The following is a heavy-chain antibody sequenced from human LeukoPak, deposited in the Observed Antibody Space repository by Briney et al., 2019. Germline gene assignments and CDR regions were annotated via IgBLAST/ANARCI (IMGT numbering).Heavy chain of an antibody. Sequence: GGSLRLSCATSGFIFSTYNMNWVRQAPGKGLEWVSYISLSSTAIYYADSVKGRFTISRDNSKNTLYLQMNSLRAEDTAVYYCAKDRAYISSWYGCSTPWGQGTLVTVSS. CDR3: AKDRAYISSWYGCSTP. J-gene: IGHJ5*02. V-gene: IGHV3-48*01. CDR2: ISLSSTAI. CDR1: GFIFSTYN. D-gene: IGHD6-13*01.